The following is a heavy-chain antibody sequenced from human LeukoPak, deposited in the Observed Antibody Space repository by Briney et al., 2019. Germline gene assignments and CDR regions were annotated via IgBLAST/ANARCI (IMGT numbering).Heavy chain of an antibody. Sequence: SETLSLTCTVSGGSISSYYWSWIRQPPGKGLEWIGYIYYSGSTNYNPSLKSRVTISVDTSKNQFSLKLSSVTAADTAVYYCARGVAGYFDWLPTFDYWGQGTLVTVSS. J-gene: IGHJ4*02. CDR1: GGSISSYY. CDR2: IYYSGST. CDR3: ARGVAGYFDWLPTFDY. V-gene: IGHV4-59*01. D-gene: IGHD3-9*01.